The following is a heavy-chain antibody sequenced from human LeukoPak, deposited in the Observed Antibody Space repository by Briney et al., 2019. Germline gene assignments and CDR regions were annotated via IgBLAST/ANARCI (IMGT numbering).Heavy chain of an antibody. CDR3: ARRYCSSSSCYKIDY. CDR1: GYTFTDYD. CDR2: ISVYNGNT. Sequence: ASVEVSCKASGYTFTDYDIDWVRQAPGQGLEWMGWISVYNGNTNHAQKFQGRVTMTTDTSTSTVYMELRSLRSDDTAVYYCARRYCSSSSCYKIDYWGQGTLVTVSS. D-gene: IGHD2-2*02. J-gene: IGHJ4*02. V-gene: IGHV1-18*01.